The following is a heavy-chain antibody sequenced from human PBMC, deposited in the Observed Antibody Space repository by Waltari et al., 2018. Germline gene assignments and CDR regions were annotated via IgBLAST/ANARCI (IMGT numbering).Heavy chain of an antibody. CDR3: ARGGYHPANFDF. CDR2: IHHTGTT. Sequence: QMHLQESGPGLVKPSETLSLTCALSGYSISNNYYWAWIRQSPEKGLEWMGAIHHTGTTYYNPSLNSRITMSVDTPNNQFPLKLNSVTAADTAVYYCARGGYHPANFDFWGQGILVTVSS. V-gene: IGHV4-38-2*01. J-gene: IGHJ4*02. D-gene: IGHD2-15*01. CDR1: GYSISNNYY.